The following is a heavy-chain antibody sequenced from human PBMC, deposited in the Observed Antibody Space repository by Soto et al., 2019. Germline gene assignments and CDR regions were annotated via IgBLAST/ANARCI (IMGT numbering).Heavy chain of an antibody. Sequence: ESGGGLVKPGGSLRLSCAASGFTFSSYSMNWVRQAPGKGLEWVSSISSSSSYIYYADSVKGRFTISRDNAKNSLYLQMNSLRAEDTAVYYWALVPYGSHAFDIWGQGTMVTVSS. CDR1: GFTFSSYS. V-gene: IGHV3-21*01. D-gene: IGHD6-13*01. CDR2: ISSSSSYI. CDR3: ALVPYGSHAFDI. J-gene: IGHJ3*02.